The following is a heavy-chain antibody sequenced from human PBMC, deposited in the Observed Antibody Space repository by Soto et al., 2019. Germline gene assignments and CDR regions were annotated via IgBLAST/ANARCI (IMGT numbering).Heavy chain of an antibody. J-gene: IGHJ4*02. CDR2: ISAHNGNT. CDR1: GYGFTTYG. V-gene: IGHV1-18*01. CDR3: GGGRYGDH. D-gene: IGHD3-16*01. Sequence: QVHLVQSGAEVKKPGASVKVSCKGSGYGFTTYGITWVRQAPGQGLEWMAWISAHNGNTNYAQKPGGKVPGNRETTKSTAYMGLRSRRSDAPAGYYWGGGRYGDHGGQGALVPLPP.